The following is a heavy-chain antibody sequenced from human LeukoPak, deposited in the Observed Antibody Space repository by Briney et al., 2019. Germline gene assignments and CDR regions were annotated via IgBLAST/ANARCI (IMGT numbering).Heavy chain of an antibody. J-gene: IGHJ4*02. CDR2: INPSGGST. Sequence: ASVKVSCKASGYTFTPYSMHWVRQAPGQGLEWMGVINPSGGSTNYAQKFQGRVTVTRDTSTSTVYMDLSSLRSEDTAVYYCARRGGWEYQLPFDYWGQGTLVTVSS. CDR3: ARRGGWEYQLPFDY. V-gene: IGHV1-46*03. CDR1: GYTFTPYS. D-gene: IGHD2-2*01.